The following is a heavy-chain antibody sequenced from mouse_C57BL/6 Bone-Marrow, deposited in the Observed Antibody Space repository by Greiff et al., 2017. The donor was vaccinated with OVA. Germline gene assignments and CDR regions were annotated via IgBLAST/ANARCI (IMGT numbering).Heavy chain of an antibody. D-gene: IGHD2-5*01. Sequence: EVQLQQSGTVLARPGASVKMSCKTSGYTFTSYWMHWVKQRPGQGLEWIGAIYPGNSDTSYNQKFKGKAKLTAVTSASTAYMELSSLTNEDSAVYYCTSSNYLYYAMDYWGQGTSVTVSS. V-gene: IGHV1-5*01. CDR3: TSSNYLYYAMDY. CDR2: IYPGNSDT. J-gene: IGHJ4*01. CDR1: GYTFTSYW.